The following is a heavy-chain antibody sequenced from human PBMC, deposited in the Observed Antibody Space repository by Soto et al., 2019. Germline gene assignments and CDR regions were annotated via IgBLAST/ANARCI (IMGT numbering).Heavy chain of an antibody. J-gene: IGHJ6*03. D-gene: IGHD2-15*01. CDR2: LTVTGDSA. CDR3: AKNGCSYPACYPYYYYVDV. CDR1: GFRLSVSA. V-gene: IGHV3-23*01. Sequence: EVQLLESGGGLVQPGGTLRPSCAASGFRLSVSAVSWVRQAPGKGLEWVSSLTVTGDSAFYSDSVKGRFTISRDITKSTLYLQMNSPRAEDTAVYYCAKNGCSYPACYPYYYYVDVSGRGTTVTVSS.